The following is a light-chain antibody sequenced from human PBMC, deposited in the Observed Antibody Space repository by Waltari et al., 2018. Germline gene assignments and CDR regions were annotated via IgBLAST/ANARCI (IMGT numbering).Light chain of an antibody. Sequence: EIQMTQSPSSLSASVGDRVTITCRASQSISSHLNWYQQKPGKAPRLLIYAASSLQSGVPSRFSGSGSGTDFTLTISSLQPEDFAIYYCQQSYTTSWTFGQGTKVEIK. CDR3: QQSYTTSWT. CDR2: AAS. CDR1: QSISSH. J-gene: IGKJ1*01. V-gene: IGKV1-39*01.